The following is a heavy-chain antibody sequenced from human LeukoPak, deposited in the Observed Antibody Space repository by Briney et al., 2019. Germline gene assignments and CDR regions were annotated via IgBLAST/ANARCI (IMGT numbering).Heavy chain of an antibody. CDR3: ARGTRNNAFDI. J-gene: IGHJ3*02. V-gene: IGHV4-31*03. Sequence: SETLSLTCNVSGGSISSGGYYWSWIRQHPGKGLEWIGYIYYSGSTYYNPSLKSRVTISVDTSKNQFSLKLSSVTAADTAVYYCARGTRNNAFDIWGQGTMVTVSS. CDR2: IYYSGST. CDR1: GGSISSGGYY.